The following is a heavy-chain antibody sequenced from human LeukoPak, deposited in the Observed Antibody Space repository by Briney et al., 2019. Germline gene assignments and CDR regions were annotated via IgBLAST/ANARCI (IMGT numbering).Heavy chain of an antibody. CDR2: TYYRSKWYN. CDR3: ARGRARPWASWFDP. CDR1: GDGVSSNSAA. Sequence: SQALSLTCAISGDGVSSNSAAWNWIRQSPSRGLEWLGRTYYRSKWYNDYAVSVKSRITINPDTSKNQFSLKLNSVTAADTAVYYCARGRARPWASWFDPWGQGTLVTVSS. D-gene: IGHD7-27*01. V-gene: IGHV6-1*01. J-gene: IGHJ5*02.